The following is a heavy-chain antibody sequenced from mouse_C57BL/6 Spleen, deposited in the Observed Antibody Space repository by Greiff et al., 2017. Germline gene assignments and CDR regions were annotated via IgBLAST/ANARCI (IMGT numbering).Heavy chain of an antibody. CDR3: TKGENNDYDRDWYFDV. CDR2: IDPETGGT. Sequence: QVQLKESGAELVRPGASVTLSCKASGYTFTDYEMHWVKQTPVHGLEWIGAIDPETGGTAYNQKFKGKAILTADKSSSTAYMELRSLTSEDSAVYYCTKGENNDYDRDWYFDVWGTGTTVTVSS. CDR1: GYTFTDYE. D-gene: IGHD2-4*01. J-gene: IGHJ1*03. V-gene: IGHV1-15*01.